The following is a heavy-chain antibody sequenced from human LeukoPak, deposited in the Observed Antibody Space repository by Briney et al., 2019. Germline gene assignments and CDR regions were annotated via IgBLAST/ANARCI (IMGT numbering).Heavy chain of an antibody. D-gene: IGHD5-24*01. Sequence: SETLSLICTVSGGSISSHYWSWIRQPPGKGLEWIGYIYYSGSTNYNPSLKGRVTISVDTSKNQFSLKLSSVTAADTAVYYCASGMATIPTPFDYWGQGTLVTVSS. V-gene: IGHV4-59*11. J-gene: IGHJ4*02. CDR2: IYYSGST. CDR3: ASGMATIPTPFDY. CDR1: GGSISSHY.